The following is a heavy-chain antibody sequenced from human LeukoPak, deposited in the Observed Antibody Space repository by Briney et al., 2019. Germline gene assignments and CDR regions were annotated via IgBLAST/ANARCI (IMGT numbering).Heavy chain of an antibody. J-gene: IGHJ4*02. CDR1: GFTFRDYV. V-gene: IGHV3-23*01. CDR3: ARGPYLRLGSGSFFDY. D-gene: IGHD1-26*01. CDR2: ISGGGDKA. Sequence: PGGSLRLSCEASGFTFRDYVMNWVRQAPGKGLEWVSSISGGGDKATYAESVRGRFTVSRDSSRNTVYLQMNSLRAEDTAFYFCARGPYLRLGSGSFFDYWGQGTLGTVSS.